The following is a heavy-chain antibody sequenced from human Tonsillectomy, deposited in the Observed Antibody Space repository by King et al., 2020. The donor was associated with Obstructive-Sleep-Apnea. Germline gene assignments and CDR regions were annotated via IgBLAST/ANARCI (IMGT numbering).Heavy chain of an antibody. V-gene: IGHV1-69*01. CDR2: IIPIFGTA. J-gene: IGHJ4*02. CDR3: ASGYYYESSGYWGPFDY. CDR1: GGTFSNYA. Sequence: QLVQSGAEVKKPGSSVKVSCKASGGTFSNYAISWVRQAPGQGLEWMGGIIPIFGTANYAQKFQGRVTITADESTGTGYMELSSLRSEDTAVYYCASGYYYESSGYWGPFDYWGQGTLVTVSS. D-gene: IGHD3-22*01.